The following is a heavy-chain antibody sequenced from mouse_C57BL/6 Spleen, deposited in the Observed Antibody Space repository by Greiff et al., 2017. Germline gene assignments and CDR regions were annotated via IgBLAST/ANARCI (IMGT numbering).Heavy chain of an antibody. CDR3: ARYDGYYEAY. D-gene: IGHD2-3*01. V-gene: IGHV7-3*01. CDR2: IRNKANGYTT. J-gene: IGHJ3*01. CDR1: GFTFTDYY. Sequence: EVKLQESGGGLVQPGGSLSLSCAASGFTFTDYYMSWVRQPPGKALEWLGFIRNKANGYTTEYSASVKGRFTISRDNSQSILYLQMNALRAEDSATYYCARYDGYYEAYWGQGTLVTVSA.